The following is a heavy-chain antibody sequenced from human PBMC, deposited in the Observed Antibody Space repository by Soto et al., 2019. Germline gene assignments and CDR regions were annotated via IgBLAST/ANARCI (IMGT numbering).Heavy chain of an antibody. Sequence: QVQLVESGGGAVQPGRSLRLSCAASGFTFSSYGMHWVRQAPGKGLEWVAVISYDGSNKYYADSVKGRFTISRDNSKNTLYLQMNSLRAEDTAVYYCAKDLPPNIVVVPAAMREGYYGMDVWGQGTTVTVSS. V-gene: IGHV3-30*18. CDR1: GFTFSSYG. CDR3: AKDLPPNIVVVPAAMREGYYGMDV. D-gene: IGHD2-2*01. CDR2: ISYDGSNK. J-gene: IGHJ6*02.